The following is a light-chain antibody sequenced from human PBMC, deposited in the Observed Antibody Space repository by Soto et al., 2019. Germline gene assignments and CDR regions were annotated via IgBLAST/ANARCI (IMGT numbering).Light chain of an antibody. V-gene: IGLV2-14*01. Sequence: QSVLTQPPSGSGSPGQSITVSCTGISSDVGAYNYVSWYQQHPGKAPKLMIYEVPKRPSGVSDRFSGSRSGNTASLTISGHKAEEDSDYYGSASTSSRNRVFGGGTKLTVL. CDR1: SSDVGAYNY. CDR2: EVP. J-gene: IGLJ3*02. CDR3: SASTSSRNRV.